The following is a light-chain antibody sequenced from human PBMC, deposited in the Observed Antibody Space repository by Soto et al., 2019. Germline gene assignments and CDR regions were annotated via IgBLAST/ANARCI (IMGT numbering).Light chain of an antibody. Sequence: LMTHSPATLSFSPVGRHTLSWAASRVSSRNLAWYQQKPGQAPRLLIYDASTRATGIPARFSGSGSGTEFTLTISSLQPEDFAVYYCQQYISWPLTFGGGTKVDIK. CDR2: DAS. J-gene: IGKJ4*01. V-gene: IGKV3-15*01. CDR1: RVSSRN. CDR3: QQYISWPLT.